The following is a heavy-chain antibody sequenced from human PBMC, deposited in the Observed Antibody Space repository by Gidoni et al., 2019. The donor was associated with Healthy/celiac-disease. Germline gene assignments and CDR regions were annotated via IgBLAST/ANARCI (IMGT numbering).Heavy chain of an antibody. D-gene: IGHD3-10*01. CDR1: GYTFTSYY. CDR3: ARDRVHYGSGSYDYYYYGMDV. V-gene: IGHV1-46*01. J-gene: IGHJ6*02. Sequence: QVQLVQSGAEVKKPGASVKVSCKASGYTFTSYYMHWGRQAPGQGLEWMGIINPSGGSTSYAQKFQGRVTMTRDTSTSTVYMELSSLRSEDTAVYYCARDRVHYGSGSYDYYYYGMDVWGQGTTVTVSS. CDR2: INPSGGST.